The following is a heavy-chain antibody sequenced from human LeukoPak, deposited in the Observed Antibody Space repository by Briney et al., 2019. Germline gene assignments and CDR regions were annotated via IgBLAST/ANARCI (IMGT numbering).Heavy chain of an antibody. V-gene: IGHV3-23*01. CDR1: GFTFSSYA. Sequence: HPGGSLRPSCAASGFTFSSYAMSWVRQAPGKGLEWVSAISGSGGSTYYADSVKGRFTISRDNSKNTLYLQMNSLRAEDTAVYYCAKDLFSGSYSLFDYWGQGTLVTVSS. D-gene: IGHD1-26*01. CDR3: AKDLFSGSYSLFDY. CDR2: ISGSGGST. J-gene: IGHJ4*02.